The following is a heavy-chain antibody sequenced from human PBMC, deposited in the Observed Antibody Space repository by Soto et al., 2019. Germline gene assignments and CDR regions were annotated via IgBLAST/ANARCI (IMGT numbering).Heavy chain of an antibody. Sequence: EVQLLESGGGLVQPGGSLRLSCAAPGFTFSSYAMSWVRQAPGKGLEWVSAISGSGGSTYYADSVKGRFTISRDNSKNTLYLQMNSLRAEDTAVYYCAKEQRADYYDSSGYYPFDYWGQGTLVTVSS. CDR3: AKEQRADYYDSSGYYPFDY. V-gene: IGHV3-23*01. CDR2: ISGSGGST. CDR1: GFTFSSYA. J-gene: IGHJ4*02. D-gene: IGHD3-22*01.